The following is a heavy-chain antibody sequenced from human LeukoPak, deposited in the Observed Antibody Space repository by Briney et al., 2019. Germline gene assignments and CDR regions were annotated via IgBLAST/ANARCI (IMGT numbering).Heavy chain of an antibody. D-gene: IGHD4-17*01. CDR1: GFTFSSYA. J-gene: IGHJ4*02. V-gene: IGHV3-30*04. Sequence: PGGSLRLSCAASGFTFSSYAMHWVRQAPGKGLEWVAVISYDGSNKYYADSVKGRFTISRDNSKNTLYLQMNSLRAEDTAVYYCAKLPGWTVTTQLYFDYWGQGTLVTVSS. CDR2: ISYDGSNK. CDR3: AKLPGWTVTTQLYFDY.